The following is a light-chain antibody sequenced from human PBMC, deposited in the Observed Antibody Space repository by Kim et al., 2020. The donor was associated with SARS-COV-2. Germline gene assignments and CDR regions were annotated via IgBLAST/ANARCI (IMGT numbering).Light chain of an antibody. CDR2: QNN. CDR1: TLWHKY. CDR3: QALDIVLV. Sequence: SYELTQPPSLSVSPGQTATIACSGDTLWHKYVCRYQQKAGQPPVLVIYQNNKRSSGIPERYSASKSVNTAILTISGTPTMDEADYYCQALDIVLVFGVGT. V-gene: IGLV3-1*01. J-gene: IGLJ3*02.